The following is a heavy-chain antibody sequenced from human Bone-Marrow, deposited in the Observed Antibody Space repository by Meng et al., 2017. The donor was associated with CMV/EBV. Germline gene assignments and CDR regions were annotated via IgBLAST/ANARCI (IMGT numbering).Heavy chain of an antibody. J-gene: IGHJ6*02. CDR3: ARGPRNKDKFWRGYHSYYYYYYGMDV. V-gene: IGHV1-2*02. D-gene: IGHD3-3*01. CDR1: GYTFTGYY. CDR2: INPNSGGT. Sequence: ASVKVSCKASGYTFTGYYMHWVRQAPGQGLEWMGWINPNSGGTNYAQKFQGRVTMTRDTSISTAYMELSRLRSDDTAVYYWARGPRNKDKFWRGYHSYYYYYYGMDVWGQGTTVTVSS.